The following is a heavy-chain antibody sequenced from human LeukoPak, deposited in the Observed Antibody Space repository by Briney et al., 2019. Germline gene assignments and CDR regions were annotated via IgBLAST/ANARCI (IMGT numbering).Heavy chain of an antibody. Sequence: QSGGSLRLSCAASGFTFSSYAMHWVRQAPGKGLEWVAVISYDGSNKYYADSVKGRFTISRDNSKNTLYLQMNSLRAEDTALYYCAKDMGFGAQRTHYGMDVWGQGTTVTVSS. V-gene: IGHV3-30-3*01. D-gene: IGHD3-10*01. CDR2: ISYDGSNK. CDR3: AKDMGFGAQRTHYGMDV. CDR1: GFTFSSYA. J-gene: IGHJ6*02.